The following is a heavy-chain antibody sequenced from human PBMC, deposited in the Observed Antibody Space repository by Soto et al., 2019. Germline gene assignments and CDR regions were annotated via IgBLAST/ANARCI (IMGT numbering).Heavy chain of an antibody. CDR3: AREYYYDRSGYSTYFDY. V-gene: IGHV4-34*01. CDR2: INHSGST. CDR1: GGSFSGYY. J-gene: IGHJ4*02. Sequence: SETLSLTCAVYGGSFSGYYWSWIRQPPGKGLEWIGEINHSGSTNYNPSLKSRVTISVDTSKNQFSLKLSSVTAADTAVYYCAREYYYDRSGYSTYFDYWGQGPLVTVSS. D-gene: IGHD3-22*01.